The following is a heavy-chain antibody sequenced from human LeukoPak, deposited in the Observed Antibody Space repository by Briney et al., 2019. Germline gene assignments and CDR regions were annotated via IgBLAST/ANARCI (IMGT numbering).Heavy chain of an antibody. CDR2: TRSDGNDK. CDR1: GFTFSNYW. V-gene: IGHV3-30*02. J-gene: IGHJ4*02. Sequence: PGGSLRLSCAASGFTFSNYWMSWVRQAPGKGLEWVAFTRSDGNDKYYADSVKGRFTISRDNSRNMLYLQMNGLRAEDTAVYYCAGDFDYWGQGTLVTVSS. CDR3: AGDFDY.